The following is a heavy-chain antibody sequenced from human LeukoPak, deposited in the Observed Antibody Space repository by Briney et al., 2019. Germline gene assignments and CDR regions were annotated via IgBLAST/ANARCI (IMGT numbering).Heavy chain of an antibody. CDR1: GFTFSNAW. D-gene: IGHD3-9*01. J-gene: IGHJ4*02. CDR2: IKSKTDGGTT. V-gene: IGHV3-15*01. CDR3: ATYRTGYYYFDY. Sequence: GGSLRLSCAASGFTFSNAWMRWVRQAPGKGLEWVGRIKSKTDGGTTEYAAPVKGRFTISRDDSKNTLYLQMNSLETEDTAVYYCATYRTGYYYFDYWGPGTLVTVSS.